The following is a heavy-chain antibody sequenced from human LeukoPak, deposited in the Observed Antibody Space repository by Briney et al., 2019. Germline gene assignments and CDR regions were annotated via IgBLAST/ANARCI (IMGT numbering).Heavy chain of an antibody. CDR2: INQDGSEE. CDR3: AKEHYHLPLDI. J-gene: IGHJ3*02. CDR1: GFTFSGYW. D-gene: IGHD1-14*01. Sequence: GGSLRLSCEVSGFTFSGYWMSWVRQAPGKGLEWVANINQDGSEEYYVDSVKGRFTISRDNAKNSLYLQMNSLRAEDTAVYYCAKEHYHLPLDIWGQGTMVTVSS. V-gene: IGHV3-7*01.